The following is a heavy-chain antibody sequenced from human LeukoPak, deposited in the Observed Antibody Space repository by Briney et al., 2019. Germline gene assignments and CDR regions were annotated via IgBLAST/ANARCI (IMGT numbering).Heavy chain of an antibody. CDR1: GYTFTSYY. V-gene: IGHV1-46*03. CDR3: ARYSSGWYGSFDY. Sequence: ASVKVSCKASGYTFTSYYMHWVRQAPGQGLEWMGIINPSGVSTSYAQKFQGRVTMTRDTSTSTVYMEQSSLRSEDTAVYYCARYSSGWYGSFDYWGQGTLVTVSS. D-gene: IGHD6-19*01. J-gene: IGHJ4*02. CDR2: INPSGVST.